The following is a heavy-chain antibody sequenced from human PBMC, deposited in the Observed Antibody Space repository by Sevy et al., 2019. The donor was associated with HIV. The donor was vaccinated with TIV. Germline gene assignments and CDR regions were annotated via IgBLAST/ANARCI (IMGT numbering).Heavy chain of an antibody. Sequence: ASAKVSCKASGDTFTNNYIHWVRQAPGQGLEWMGMVDPSAGNTTYAQKFQGRVTMTRDTSTSILYMDLSSLGSEDTAVYYCVRADPDQHFDSWGQGTLVTVSS. J-gene: IGHJ4*02. CDR3: VRADPDQHFDS. CDR2: VDPSAGNT. CDR1: GDTFTNNY. V-gene: IGHV1-46*01.